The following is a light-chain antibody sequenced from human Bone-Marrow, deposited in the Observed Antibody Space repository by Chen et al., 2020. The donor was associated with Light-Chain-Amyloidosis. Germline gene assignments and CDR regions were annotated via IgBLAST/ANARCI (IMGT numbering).Light chain of an antibody. CDR3: QSVDLTATDVI. J-gene: IGLJ2*01. CDR2: KDT. Sequence: ELTQAPSVSVPPGRTARITCSGDALAKQFAYWFQQKPGQAPLMGIYKDTERPPATPARLSGSRAWTTAKLTISGVQAEDEADYYCQSVDLTATDVIFGGGTTLTVL. V-gene: IGLV3-25*03. CDR1: ALAKQF.